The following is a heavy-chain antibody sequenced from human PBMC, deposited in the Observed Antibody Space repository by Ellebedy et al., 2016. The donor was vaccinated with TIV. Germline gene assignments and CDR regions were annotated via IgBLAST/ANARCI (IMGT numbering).Heavy chain of an antibody. V-gene: IGHV3-33*01. D-gene: IGHD4-11*01. CDR2: IWYDGSIK. Sequence: GESLKISCAASGFSFSSYGMHWVRQAPGKGLEWVAVIWYDGSIKYHADSVKGRFTISRDNSNNTLYLQMNSLRAEDTAVYYCAGSTTITTMPYWGQGTLVTVSS. CDR3: AGSTTITTMPY. CDR1: GFSFSSYG. J-gene: IGHJ4*02.